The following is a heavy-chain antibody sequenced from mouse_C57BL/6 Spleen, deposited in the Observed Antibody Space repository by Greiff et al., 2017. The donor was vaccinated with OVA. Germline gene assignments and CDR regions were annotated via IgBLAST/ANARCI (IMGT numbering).Heavy chain of an antibody. V-gene: IGHV1-81*01. CDR3: ARSGDYYGSSYAGYFDY. J-gene: IGHJ2*01. Sequence: QVQLQQSGAELARPGASVKLSCKASGYTFTSYGISWVKQRTGQGLEWIGEIYPRSGNTYYNEKFKGKATLTADKSSSTAYMELRSLTSEDSAVYFGARSGDYYGSSYAGYFDYWGQGTTLTVSS. CDR1: GYTFTSYG. D-gene: IGHD1-1*01. CDR2: IYPRSGNT.